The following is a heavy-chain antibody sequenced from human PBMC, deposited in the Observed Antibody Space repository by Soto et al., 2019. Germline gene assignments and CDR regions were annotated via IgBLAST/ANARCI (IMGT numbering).Heavy chain of an antibody. J-gene: IGHJ6*02. CDR3: ARGVGFGYYYYHMDL. D-gene: IGHD3-10*01. Sequence: SETLSLTRTVSGDSVTSVSDYWSWIRQPPGKGLEWIGYIYYSGSADYNPSLGSRVTISIDTSKNQFSLKLTSVTAADTAVYYCARGVGFGYYYYHMDLWGQGTTVTVSS. CDR1: GDSVTSVSDY. CDR2: IYYSGSA. V-gene: IGHV4-61*01.